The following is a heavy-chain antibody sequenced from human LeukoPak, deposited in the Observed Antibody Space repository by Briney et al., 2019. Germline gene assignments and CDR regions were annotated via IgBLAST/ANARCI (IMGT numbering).Heavy chain of an antibody. CDR1: GFTFSSYS. D-gene: IGHD4-17*01. CDR2: ISSSSSYI. Sequence: GGSLRLSCAASGFTFSSYSMNWVRQAPGKGLEWVSSISSSSSYIYYADSVKGRFTISRDNAKNSLYLQMNSLRAEDTAVYYCAHTVTPRYFQFWGQGTLVTVSS. V-gene: IGHV3-21*01. J-gene: IGHJ1*01. CDR3: AHTVTPRYFQF.